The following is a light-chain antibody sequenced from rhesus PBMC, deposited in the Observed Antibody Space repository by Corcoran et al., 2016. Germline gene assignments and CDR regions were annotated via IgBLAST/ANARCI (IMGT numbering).Light chain of an antibody. CDR2: GAS. Sequence: QVILTQSPATLSLSPGERATLSCRASQSVSKYLAWHQQKPGEAPRLLIYGASSRATGIPDRFSGSGSGTDFTLTISSLEPEDVGVYHCYQHSSGYSFGQGTKVEI. V-gene: IGKV3-10*01. CDR3: YQHSSGYS. J-gene: IGKJ2*01. CDR1: QSVSKY.